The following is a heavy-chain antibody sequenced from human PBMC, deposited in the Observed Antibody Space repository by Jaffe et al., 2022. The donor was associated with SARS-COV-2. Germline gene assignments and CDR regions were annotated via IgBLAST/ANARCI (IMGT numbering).Heavy chain of an antibody. CDR1: GFTFSDYW. Sequence: EVQLVESGGDLVQPGGSLRLSCAASGFTFSDYWMTWVRQAPGKGLEWVASIKQDGNERYCVDSVKGRFTISRDNAKNSLYLQMNRLRVEDTALYYCMRGRYADSSWGQGTLVTVSS. CDR3: MRGRYADSS. J-gene: IGHJ4*02. CDR2: IKQDGNER. V-gene: IGHV3-7*03. D-gene: IGHD2-2*01.